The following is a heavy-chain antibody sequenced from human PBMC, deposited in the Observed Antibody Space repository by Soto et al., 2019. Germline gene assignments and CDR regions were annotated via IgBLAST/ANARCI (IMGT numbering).Heavy chain of an antibody. CDR2: ISGSSGST. CDR3: ARDNPRSSGWDF. J-gene: IGHJ6*02. Sequence: GGSLRLSCAASGFTFSGYAMSWVSQAPGKGLEWVSAISGSSGSTYYADSVKGRFTISRDNSKNTLYLQMNSLRDEDTDVYYCARDNPRSSGWDFWGQGTTVTVSS. V-gene: IGHV3-23*01. CDR1: GFTFSGYA.